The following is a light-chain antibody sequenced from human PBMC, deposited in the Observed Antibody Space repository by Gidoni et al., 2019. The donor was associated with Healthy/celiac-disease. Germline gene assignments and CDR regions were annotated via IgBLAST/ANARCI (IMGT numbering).Light chain of an antibody. V-gene: IGLV6-57*02. CDR3: QSYDSSNRWV. CDR2: EDN. J-gene: IGLJ2*01. CDR1: SGSIASNY. Sequence: NFMLTQPHSVSESPGKTVTISCTGSSGSIASNYVQWYQQRPGSAPTTVIYEDNQRPSGVPDRFSGSIDSSSNSASLIISGLKTEDEADYYCQSYDSSNRWVFGGGTKLTVL.